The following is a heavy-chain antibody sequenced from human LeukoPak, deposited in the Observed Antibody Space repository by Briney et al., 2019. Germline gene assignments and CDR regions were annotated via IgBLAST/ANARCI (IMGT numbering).Heavy chain of an antibody. CDR1: GFTFGDYA. J-gene: IGHJ6*03. Sequence: GGSLRLSCTASGFTFGDYAMSWVRQAPGKGLEWVGFIRSKAYGGTTEYAASVKGRFTISRDDSKSIAYLQMNSLKTEDTAVYYCRLVPAAISYYYYMDVWGKGTTVTISS. CDR2: IRSKAYGGTT. CDR3: RLVPAAISYYYYMDV. V-gene: IGHV3-49*04. D-gene: IGHD2-2*02.